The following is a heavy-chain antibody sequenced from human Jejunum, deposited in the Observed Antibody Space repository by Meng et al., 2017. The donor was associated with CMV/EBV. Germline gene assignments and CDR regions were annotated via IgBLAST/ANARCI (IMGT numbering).Heavy chain of an antibody. V-gene: IGHV3-30-3*01. J-gene: IGHJ6*02. D-gene: IGHD3-10*01. CDR1: GLIFSGYA. Sequence: GLIFSGYAMNWVRLAPGKGLEWVAVLSHDGSNKYYADSVKGRFTISRDNSKNTLYMQMNSLRAEDTAVYFCAPITVVRGVLSMDVWGLGTTVTVSS. CDR2: LSHDGSNK. CDR3: APITVVRGVLSMDV.